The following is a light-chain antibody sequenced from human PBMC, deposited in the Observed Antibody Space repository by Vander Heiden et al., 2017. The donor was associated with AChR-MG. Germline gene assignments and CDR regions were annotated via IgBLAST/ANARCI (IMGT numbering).Light chain of an antibody. V-gene: IGKV1-5*03. Sequence: DIQMTQSPSTLSASVGDRVTITCRASQSMSSWLAWYQQKPGKAPNLLIYKASSLESGVPSRFSGSGSGTEFTLTISSLQPDDFATYYCQQYNSYPYTFGQGSKLEIQ. CDR3: QQYNSYPYT. CDR2: KAS. CDR1: QSMSSW. J-gene: IGKJ2*01.